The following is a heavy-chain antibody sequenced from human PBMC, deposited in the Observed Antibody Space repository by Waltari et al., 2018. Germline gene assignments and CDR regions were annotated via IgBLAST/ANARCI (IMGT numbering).Heavy chain of an antibody. CDR1: GYTFTKYS. V-gene: IGHV1-3*01. J-gene: IGHJ4*02. D-gene: IGHD3-3*01. CDR3: AKTQYDFWSAYFDY. CDR2: IHGGNGNT. Sequence: QVYLVQSGAEVKKPGASVKVSCKDSGYTFTKYSMHWVRQAPGQGLEWMGWIHGGNGNTNYSKKFQDRLTISKDTSATTVYMELSSLTSEDTAVYYCAKTQYDFWSAYFDYWGQGTLVTVSS.